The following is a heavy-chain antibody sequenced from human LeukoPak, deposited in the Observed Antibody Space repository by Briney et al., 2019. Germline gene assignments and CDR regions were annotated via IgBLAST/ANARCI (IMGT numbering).Heavy chain of an antibody. J-gene: IGHJ2*01. Sequence: GGSLRLSCAASGFTFSSYAMHWVRQAPGKGLEWVAVISYDGSNKYYADSVKGRFTISRDNSKNTLYLQMNSLRAEDTAVYYCARVLALSYFDLWGRGTLVTVSS. CDR1: GFTFSSYA. CDR3: ARVLALSYFDL. CDR2: ISYDGSNK. V-gene: IGHV3-30-3*01. D-gene: IGHD3-3*02.